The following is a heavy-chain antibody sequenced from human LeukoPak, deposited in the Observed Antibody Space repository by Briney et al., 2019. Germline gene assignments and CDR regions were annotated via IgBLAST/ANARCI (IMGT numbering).Heavy chain of an antibody. J-gene: IGHJ4*02. V-gene: IGHV3-7*01. CDR1: GFTFSSFW. D-gene: IGHD3-22*01. CDR2: IKEDGSKR. CDR3: ARDLLLRRSSPKDY. Sequence: PGGSLTLSCAVSGFTFSSFWMSWVRPAPGKGLEWVANIKEDGSKRYYVDSVKGRFTISRDNAKNSLYLQMNSLRAEDTAVYYCARDLLLRRSSPKDYWGQGTLVTVSS.